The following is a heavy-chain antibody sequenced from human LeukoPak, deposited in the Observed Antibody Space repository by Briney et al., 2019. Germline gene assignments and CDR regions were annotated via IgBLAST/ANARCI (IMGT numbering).Heavy chain of an antibody. J-gene: IGHJ4*02. CDR2: IYFGGTT. Sequence: GGSLRLSCAASGFTVSSNYMTWVRQAPGQGLEWVSVIYFGGTTYYADSVKGRFTISCDNSKNTFYLQMNSSRVEDTAVYYCARGDGVYVYWGQGTLVTVSS. D-gene: IGHD5/OR15-5a*01. V-gene: IGHV3-53*01. CDR3: ARGDGVYVY. CDR1: GFTVSSNY.